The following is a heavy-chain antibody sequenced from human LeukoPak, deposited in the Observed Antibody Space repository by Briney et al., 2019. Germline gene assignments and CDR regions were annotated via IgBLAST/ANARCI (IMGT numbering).Heavy chain of an antibody. D-gene: IGHD5-12*01. Sequence: SVKVSCKASGGTFSSYAISWVRQAPGQGLEWMGGIIPIFGTANYAQKFQGGVTITADESTSTAYMELSSLRSEDTAVYYCAREGTGYDNWFDPWGQGTLVTVSS. CDR3: AREGTGYDNWFDP. J-gene: IGHJ5*02. CDR1: GGTFSSYA. CDR2: IIPIFGTA. V-gene: IGHV1-69*13.